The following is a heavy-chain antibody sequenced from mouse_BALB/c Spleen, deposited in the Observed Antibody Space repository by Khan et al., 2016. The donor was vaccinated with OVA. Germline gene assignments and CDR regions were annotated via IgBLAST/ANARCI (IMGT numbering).Heavy chain of an antibody. Sequence: QVQLQQSGAEVAKPGASVKMSCKASGYTFTAYWIHWVKQTPGQGLEWIGYIDPSTSYTEYNQKFKDKATFTTDKSSSTAYMQLSSLTSEDSAVYDCARRELFDIMDYWGQGTSVTVS. CDR3: ARRELFDIMDY. D-gene: IGHD1-1*02. CDR1: GYTFTAYW. CDR2: IDPSTSYT. J-gene: IGHJ4*01. V-gene: IGHV1-7*01.